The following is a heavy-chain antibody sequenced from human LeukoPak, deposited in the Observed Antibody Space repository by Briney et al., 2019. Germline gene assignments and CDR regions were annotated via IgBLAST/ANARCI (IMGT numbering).Heavy chain of an antibody. D-gene: IGHD4-17*01. CDR1: GYTFTNSA. J-gene: IGHJ4*02. CDR3: ARVIVRGDKTNDY. Sequence: ASVKVSCKASGYTFTNSAMNWVRQAPGQGLEWMGWISAYNGNTNYAQKLQGRVTMTTDTSTSTAYMELRSLRSDDTAVYYCARVIVRGDKTNDYWGQGTLVTVSS. CDR2: ISAYNGNT. V-gene: IGHV1-18*01.